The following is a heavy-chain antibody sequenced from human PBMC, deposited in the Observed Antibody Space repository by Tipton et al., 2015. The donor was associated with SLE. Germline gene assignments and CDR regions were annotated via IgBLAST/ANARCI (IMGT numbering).Heavy chain of an antibody. CDR3: ARYIVVVRYFDY. CDR1: GGSVSNYTYY. D-gene: IGHD2-21*01. Sequence: TLSLTCSVSGGSVSNYTYYWSWIRQSPGKGLEWIGEINHSGNTNYNPSLKSRVTISVDTSKNQFSLKLSSVTAADTAVYYCARYIVVVRYFDYWGQGTLVTVSS. J-gene: IGHJ4*02. V-gene: IGHV4-34*01. CDR2: INHSGNT.